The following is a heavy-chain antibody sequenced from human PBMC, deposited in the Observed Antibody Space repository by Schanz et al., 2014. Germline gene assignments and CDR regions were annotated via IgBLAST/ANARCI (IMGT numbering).Heavy chain of an antibody. J-gene: IGHJ6*02. CDR2: ISGSGETT. D-gene: IGHD1-20*01. CDR3: ARRITGAHHNPYYHGMDV. CDR1: GFTFSSYA. Sequence: VLLVESGGGLVQPGGSLRLSCAASGFTFSSYAMSWVRQAPGKGLEWVSAISGSGETTYYADSVKGRFTISRDNSKNALYLQMNSLRAEDTAVYYCARRITGAHHNPYYHGMDVWGQGTTVTVSS. V-gene: IGHV3-23*04.